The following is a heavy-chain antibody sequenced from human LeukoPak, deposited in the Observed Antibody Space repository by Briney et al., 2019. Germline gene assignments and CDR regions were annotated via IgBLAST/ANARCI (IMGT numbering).Heavy chain of an antibody. CDR2: IKQDGSEK. CDR3: ARVGRDGYNLLLGYFQH. V-gene: IGHV3-7*03. CDR1: GFTFSSYW. D-gene: IGHD5-24*01. Sequence: PGGSLRLSCAASGFTFSSYWMSWVRQAPGKGLEWVANIKQDGSEKYYVDSVKGRFTISRDNAKNSLYLQMNSLRAEDTALYYCARVGRDGYNLLLGYFQHWGQGTLVTVSS. J-gene: IGHJ1*01.